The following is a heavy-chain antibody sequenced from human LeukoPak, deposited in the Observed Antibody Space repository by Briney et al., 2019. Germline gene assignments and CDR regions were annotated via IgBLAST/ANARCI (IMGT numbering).Heavy chain of an antibody. V-gene: IGHV4-31*03. CDR2: IYYSGST. J-gene: IGHJ4*02. D-gene: IGHD1-26*01. CDR1: GGSISSGGYY. Sequence: SQTLSLTCTVSGGSISSGGYYWSWIRQHPGKGLEWIGYIYYSGSTYYNPSLKSRVTISVDTSKNQFSLKLSSVTAADTAVYYCARDGEGGSYYERSFGYWGQGTLVTVSS. CDR3: ARDGEGGSYYERSFGY.